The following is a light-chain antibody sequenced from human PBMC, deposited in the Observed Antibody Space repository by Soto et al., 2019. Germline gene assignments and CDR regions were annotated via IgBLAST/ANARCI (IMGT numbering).Light chain of an antibody. Sequence: EIALTQSPAILSLSPGERATLSCRASQSVSTYLAWYQQKPGQAPRLLIYDTFNRATGIPARFSGSGSGTDFTLTISSLEPEDFAVYYCQQRSNWPVTFGQGTRLEIK. V-gene: IGKV3-11*01. CDR2: DTF. CDR1: QSVSTY. J-gene: IGKJ5*01. CDR3: QQRSNWPVT.